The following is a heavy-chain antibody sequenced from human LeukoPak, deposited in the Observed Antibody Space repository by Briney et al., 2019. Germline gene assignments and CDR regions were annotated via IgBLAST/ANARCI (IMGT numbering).Heavy chain of an antibody. Sequence: GGSLRLSCAASGLTFSSYAMSWVRQAPGKGLEWGSAISVSGGSTYSADSVKGRFTISGANSKTTLNLQMKSRRAEARAVYYCAKELSQGSYYNGYWGQGTLVTVSS. CDR2: ISVSGGST. V-gene: IGHV3-23*01. CDR3: AKELSQGSYYNGY. D-gene: IGHD3-10*01. J-gene: IGHJ4*01. CDR1: GLTFSSYA.